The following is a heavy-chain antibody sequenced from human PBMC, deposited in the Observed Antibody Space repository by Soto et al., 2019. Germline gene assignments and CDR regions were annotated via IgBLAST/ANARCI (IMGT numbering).Heavy chain of an antibody. CDR1: GGSISSYY. V-gene: IGHV4-59*08. CDR3: GAAAPDGLDY. CDR2: IYYSGST. D-gene: IGHD6-13*01. J-gene: IGHJ4*02. Sequence: SETLSLTCTVSGGSISSYYWSWIRQPPGKGLEWIGYIYYSGSTNYNPSLKSRVTISVDTSKNQFSLKLSSVTAADTAVYYCGAAAPDGLDYWGQGTLVTVSS.